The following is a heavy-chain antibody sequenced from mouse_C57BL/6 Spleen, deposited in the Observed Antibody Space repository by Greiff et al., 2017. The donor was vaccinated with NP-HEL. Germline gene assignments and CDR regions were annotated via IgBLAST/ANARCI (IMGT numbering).Heavy chain of an antibody. D-gene: IGHD5-1-1*01. V-gene: IGHV1-82*01. CDR1: GYAFSSSW. J-gene: IGHJ2*01. Sequence: VQLQQSGPELVKPGASVKISCKASGYAFSSSWMNWVKQRPGKGLEWIGRIYPGDGDTNYNGKFKGKATLTADKSSSTAYMQLSSLTSEDSAVYFSARDTPFDYWGQGTTLTVSS. CDR2: IYPGDGDT. CDR3: ARDTPFDY.